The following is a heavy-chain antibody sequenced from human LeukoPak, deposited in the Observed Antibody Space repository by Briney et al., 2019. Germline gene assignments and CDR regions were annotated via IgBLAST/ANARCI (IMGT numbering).Heavy chain of an antibody. J-gene: IGHJ6*02. CDR3: ARRGIAAAGIYYGMDV. CDR2: IYPGDSDT. CDR1: GYSFTSYW. D-gene: IGHD6-13*01. Sequence: GESLKISCKGSGYSFTSYWIGWVRQMPGKGLEWMGIIYPGDSDTRCSPSFQGQVTISADKSISTAYLQWSSLKASDTAMYYCARRGIAAAGIYYGMDVWGQGTTVTVSS. V-gene: IGHV5-51*01.